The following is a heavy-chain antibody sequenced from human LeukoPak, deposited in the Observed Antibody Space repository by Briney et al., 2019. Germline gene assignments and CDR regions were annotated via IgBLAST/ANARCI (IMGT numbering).Heavy chain of an antibody. D-gene: IGHD2-15*01. CDR2: ISGSGGST. CDR1: GFTFSSYS. V-gene: IGHV3-23*01. CDR3: AKALGIMVVVAATFDY. Sequence: PGGSLRLSCAASGFTFSSYSMNWVRQAPGKGLEWVSAISGSGGSTYYADSVKGRFTISRDNSKNTLYLQMNSLRAEDTAVYYCAKALGIMVVVAATFDYWGQGTLVTVSS. J-gene: IGHJ4*02.